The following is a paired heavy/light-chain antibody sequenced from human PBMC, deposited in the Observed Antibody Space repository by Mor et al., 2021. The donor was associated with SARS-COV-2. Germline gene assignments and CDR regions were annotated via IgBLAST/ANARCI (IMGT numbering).Heavy chain of an antibody. D-gene: IGHD1-26*01. J-gene: IGHJ5*02. Sequence: QLQLQESGSRLVKPSQTLSLTCAVSGGSISSGWHSWNWVRQPPGKGLEWIGHIYPGGSTKYNPSLQSRATISLDMSKNQFSLKLSFVTAADTAVYYCARGEGAWGQGALVTVSS. CDR1: GGSISSGWHS. V-gene: IGHV4-30-2*01. CDR3: ARGEGA. CDR2: IYPGGST.
Light chain of an antibody. CDR3: QQSDSIPIT. J-gene: IGKJ5*01. Sequence: DIQMTQSPSSLSASVGDRVTITCRASQSIANHLNWYQQKLGKAPNLLIYGASTLQSGVPSRFSGSGSGRDFTLTISSLQPGDFGTYYCQQSDSIPITFGQGTRLEIK. V-gene: IGKV1-39*01. CDR1: QSIANH. CDR2: GAS.